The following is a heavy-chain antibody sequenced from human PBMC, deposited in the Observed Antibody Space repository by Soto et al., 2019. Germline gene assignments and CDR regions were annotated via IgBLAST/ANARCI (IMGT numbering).Heavy chain of an antibody. CDR3: MRIGGGSPGDY. CDR2: ISSSSSTI. CDR1: GFTFNIYS. J-gene: IGHJ4*02. Sequence: GGSLRLSCAASGFTFNIYSMNWVRQAPGKGLEWVSYISSSSSTIYYADSVKGRFTISRDNAKNSLYLQMNSLRAEDTAVYYCMRIGGGSPGDYWGQGTLVTVSS. V-gene: IGHV3-48*01.